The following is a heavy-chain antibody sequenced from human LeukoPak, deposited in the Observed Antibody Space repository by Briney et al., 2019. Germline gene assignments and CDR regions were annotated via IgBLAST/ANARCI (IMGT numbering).Heavy chain of an antibody. J-gene: IGHJ3*01. CDR2: IYSGGST. CDR3: ARVRLGYCTT. Sequence: GGSLRLSCAASGFTVSSSYMSWVRQAPGKGLEWVSVIYSGGSTYYADSVKGRFTISRDNSKNTLYLQMNSLRAEDTAVYYCARVRLGYCTTWGQGTMVTVSS. CDR1: GFTVSSSY. V-gene: IGHV3-66*02. D-gene: IGHD2-8*01.